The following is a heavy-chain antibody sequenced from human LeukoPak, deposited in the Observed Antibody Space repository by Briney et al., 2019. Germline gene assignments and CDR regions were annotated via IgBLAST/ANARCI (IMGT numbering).Heavy chain of an antibody. J-gene: IGHJ4*02. CDR2: ISGSGGST. V-gene: IGHV3-23*01. Sequence: GGSLRLSCAASGFTFSSYAMSWVRQAPGKGLEWVSAISGSGGSTYYADSVKGRFTISRDNSKNTLYLQMNSLRAEDTAVYYCARDRIGNSGNDYWGQGTLVTVSS. CDR1: GFTFSSYA. CDR3: ARDRIGNSGNDY. D-gene: IGHD4-23*01.